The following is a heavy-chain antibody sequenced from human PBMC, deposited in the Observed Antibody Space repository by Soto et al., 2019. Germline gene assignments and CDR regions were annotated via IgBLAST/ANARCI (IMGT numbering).Heavy chain of an antibody. D-gene: IGHD2-21*02. CDR3: ASGVTTTEYYCDY. Sequence: PGGSLRLSCAASGFTFSSNGMHWVRQAPGKGLEWVAVIWYDGSNKYYADSVKGRFTISRDNSKNTLYLQMNSLRAEDTAVYYCASGVTTTEYYCDYWGQGTLVTVSS. V-gene: IGHV3-33*01. CDR1: GFTFSSNG. CDR2: IWYDGSNK. J-gene: IGHJ4*02.